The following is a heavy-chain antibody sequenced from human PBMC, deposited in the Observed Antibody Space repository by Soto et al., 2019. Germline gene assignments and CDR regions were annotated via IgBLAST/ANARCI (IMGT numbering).Heavy chain of an antibody. D-gene: IGHD3-10*01. Sequence: PGGSLRLSCAASGVTFSSGWMNWVRQAPGKGLEWVGRIKSKTDGETTDYAAPVKGRFTISRDDSKYTMYLQMDSLKTEDTAVYYCTTLLRWFREPGYWGQGTLVTVSS. CDR3: TTLLRWFREPGY. CDR2: IKSKTDGETT. V-gene: IGHV3-15*07. J-gene: IGHJ4*02. CDR1: GVTFSSGW.